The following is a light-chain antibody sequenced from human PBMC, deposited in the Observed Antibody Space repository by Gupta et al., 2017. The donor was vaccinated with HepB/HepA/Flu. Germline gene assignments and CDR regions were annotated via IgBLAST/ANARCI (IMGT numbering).Light chain of an antibody. CDR3: SAWDSSLGAWV. CDR1: NNNVGNQG. CDR2: SKN. Sequence: QAGLPQPPSVSKDLRQTATLTCTGNNNNVGNQGAAWLQQHQGHPPKLLAYSKNKRPSGISERFSASRSGNTVSLTITELQPEDEADYYCSAWDSSLGAWVFGGGTKLTVL. V-gene: IGLV10-54*04. J-gene: IGLJ3*02.